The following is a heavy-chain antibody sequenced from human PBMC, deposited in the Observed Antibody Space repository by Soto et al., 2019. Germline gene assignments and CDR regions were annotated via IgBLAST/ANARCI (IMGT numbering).Heavy chain of an antibody. CDR1: GYTFTSYG. CDR3: ASDLAVALIDD. V-gene: IGHV1-18*01. J-gene: IGHJ4*02. D-gene: IGHD6-19*01. CDR2: ISAYNGNT. Sequence: QVQLVQSGAEVKKPGASVKVSCKASGYTFTSYGISWVRQAPGQGLEWMGWISAYNGNTKYAQKLQGRVTMTRDTSSRTAYMELRSLRAEDTAVYYLASDLAVALIDDLGQGTLVTVSS.